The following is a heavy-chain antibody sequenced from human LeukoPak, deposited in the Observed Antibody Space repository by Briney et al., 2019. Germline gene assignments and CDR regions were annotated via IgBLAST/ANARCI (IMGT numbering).Heavy chain of an antibody. Sequence: SVTVSCKASGGTFSGYAVSWVRQAPGQGLEWMGRITPLFGMSNYAQNFQGRLTITTDSSTSTAYMELSSLRSEDTALYYCARDGFLGKYCTNDICSNYYGVDVWGQGTTVTVSS. CDR2: ITPLFGMS. CDR3: ARDGFLGKYCTNDICSNYYGVDV. D-gene: IGHD2-8*01. J-gene: IGHJ6*02. V-gene: IGHV1-69*04. CDR1: GGTFSGYA.